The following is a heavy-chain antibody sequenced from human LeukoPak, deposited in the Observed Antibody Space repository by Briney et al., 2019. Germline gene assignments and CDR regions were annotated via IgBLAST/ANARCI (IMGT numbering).Heavy chain of an antibody. D-gene: IGHD3-9*01. J-gene: IGHJ4*02. CDR2: ISHSGTT. CDR1: GYSISSGYY. V-gene: IGHV4-38-2*02. Sequence: SETLSLTCTVSGYSISSGYYWGWIRQPPGKGLEWIGCISHSGTTYYNPSLKSRVTISVDTSKKQFSLNLNSVTAADTAVYYCARELLNFNPAGYWGQGTLVTVSS. CDR3: ARELLNFNPAGY.